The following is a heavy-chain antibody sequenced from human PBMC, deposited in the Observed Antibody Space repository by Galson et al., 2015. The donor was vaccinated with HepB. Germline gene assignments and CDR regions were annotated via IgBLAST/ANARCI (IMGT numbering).Heavy chain of an antibody. CDR3: AKVAPEPYGDYVLDY. Sequence: SLRLSCAASGFTFDDYTMHWVRQAPGKGLEWVSLISWDGGSTYYADSVKGRFTISRDNSKNSLYLQMNSLRTEDTALYYCAKVAPEPYGDYVLDYWGQGTLVTVSS. D-gene: IGHD4-17*01. CDR2: ISWDGGST. CDR1: GFTFDDYT. V-gene: IGHV3-43*01. J-gene: IGHJ4*02.